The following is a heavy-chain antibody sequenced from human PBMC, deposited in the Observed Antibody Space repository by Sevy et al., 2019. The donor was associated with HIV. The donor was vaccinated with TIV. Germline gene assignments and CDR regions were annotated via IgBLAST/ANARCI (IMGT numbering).Heavy chain of an antibody. CDR2: IFIRGST. J-gene: IGHJ6*03. CDR1: GGPIISYF. Sequence: SKTLSFTATAPGGPIISYFWNWIRQPPGKGLEWFGRIFIRGSTNYNPSLNSRVSMSVETSKNQFSLKLNSVTAADTAVYYCARTPDYYDSSGYPYYYYMDVWGKGTTVTVSS. V-gene: IGHV4-4*07. D-gene: IGHD3-22*01. CDR3: ARTPDYYDSSGYPYYYYMDV.